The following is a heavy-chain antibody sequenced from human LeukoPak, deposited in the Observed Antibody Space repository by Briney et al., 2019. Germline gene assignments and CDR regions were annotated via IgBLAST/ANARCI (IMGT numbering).Heavy chain of an antibody. D-gene: IGHD1-26*01. V-gene: IGHV1-8*03. Sequence: ASVKVSCKASGYTFTGYYMHWVRQAPGQGLEWMGWMNPNSGNTGYAQKFQGGVTITRNTSISTAYMELSSLRSEDTAVYYCARGGGGSSDAFDIWGQGTMVTVSS. CDR3: ARGGGGSSDAFDI. CDR1: GYTFTGYY. J-gene: IGHJ3*02. CDR2: MNPNSGNT.